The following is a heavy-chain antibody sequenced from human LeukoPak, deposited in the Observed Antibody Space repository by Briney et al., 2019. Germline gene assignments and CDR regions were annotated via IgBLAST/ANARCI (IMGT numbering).Heavy chain of an antibody. CDR1: GFTFSSYW. J-gene: IGHJ1*01. CDR2: MKQDGSEK. CDR3: ARDLTVYYYDSSGLEH. V-gene: IGHV3-7*04. Sequence: GGPLRLSCAASGFTFSSYWMSWVRQAPGKGLEWVANMKQDGSEKYYVDSVKGRFTISRDNAKNSLYLQMNSLRAEDTAVYYCARDLTVYYYDSSGLEHWGQGTLVTVSS. D-gene: IGHD3-22*01.